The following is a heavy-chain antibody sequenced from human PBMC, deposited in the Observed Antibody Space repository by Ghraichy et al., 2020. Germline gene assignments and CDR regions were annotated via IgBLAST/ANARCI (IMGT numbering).Heavy chain of an antibody. CDR3: ASRYCSSTSCHYMDV. CDR2: ISSRSDT. D-gene: IGHD2-2*01. V-gene: IGHV3-48*02. CDR1: GFNFSTYG. J-gene: IGHJ6*03. Sequence: GGSLNISCAASGFNFSTYGMNWVRQAPGKGLEWISHISSRSDTFYADSVKGRFTISRDNAKDSLYLQMNSLRDEDTAVYYCASRYCSSTSCHYMDVWGKGTTVTVSS.